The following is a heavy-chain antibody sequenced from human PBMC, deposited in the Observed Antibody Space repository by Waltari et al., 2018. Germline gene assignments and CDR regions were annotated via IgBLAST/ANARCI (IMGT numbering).Heavy chain of an antibody. CDR2: IYYSGST. J-gene: IGHJ6*03. CDR1: GGSISSYY. V-gene: IGHV4-59*01. Sequence: QVQLQESGPGLVKPSETLSLTCTVSGGSISSYYWSWIRQPPGKGLEWIGYIYYSGSTNYNPSLKSRVTISVDTSKNLFSLKLSSVTAADTAVYYCARAGSYYYYYMDVWGKGTTVTVSS. CDR3: ARAGSYYYYYMDV.